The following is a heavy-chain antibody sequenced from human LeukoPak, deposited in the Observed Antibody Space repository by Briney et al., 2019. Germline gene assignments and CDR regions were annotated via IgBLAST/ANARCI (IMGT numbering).Heavy chain of an antibody. V-gene: IGHV1-3*01. CDR1: GYTFTIYA. J-gene: IGHJ5*02. Sequence: ASVKVSFKASGYTFTIYAMHWVRQAPGQRLEWMGWINAGNGNTKYSQKFQGRVTITRDTSASTAYMELSSLRSEDTAVYYCARAIAAAGTSSWFDPWGQGTLVTVSS. CDR3: ARAIAAAGTSSWFDP. CDR2: INAGNGNT. D-gene: IGHD6-13*01.